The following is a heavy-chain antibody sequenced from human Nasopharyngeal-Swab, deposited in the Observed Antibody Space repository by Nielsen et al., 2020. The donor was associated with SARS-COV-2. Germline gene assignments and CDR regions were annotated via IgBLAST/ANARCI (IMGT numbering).Heavy chain of an antibody. J-gene: IGHJ4*02. CDR2: IGTSGDT. CDR1: GSTFSTYD. Sequence: GGSLRLSCAASGSTFSTYDMHWVRQATGKGLEWVSSIGTSGDTYSPGSVKGRFTISRENAKNSLYLQMDRLRAGDTAVYYCARGGPTGYCTNGVCYMDYWGQGTRVTVSS. V-gene: IGHV3-13*01. D-gene: IGHD2-8*01. CDR3: ARGGPTGYCTNGVCYMDY.